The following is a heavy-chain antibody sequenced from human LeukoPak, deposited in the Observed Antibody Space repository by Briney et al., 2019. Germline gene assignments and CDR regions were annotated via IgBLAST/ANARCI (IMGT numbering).Heavy chain of an antibody. CDR2: IKQDGSEK. Sequence: GGSLRLSCAASGFTFSRFWMSWVRQAPGKGLEWVANIKQDGSEKYDVDSVKGRFTISRDNAKTSLYLQMNSLRAEDTAVYYCARDHSDGRYYNWFDPWGQGTLVTVSS. V-gene: IGHV3-7*01. CDR3: ARDHSDGRYYNWFDP. CDR1: GFTFSRFW. D-gene: IGHD3-10*01. J-gene: IGHJ5*02.